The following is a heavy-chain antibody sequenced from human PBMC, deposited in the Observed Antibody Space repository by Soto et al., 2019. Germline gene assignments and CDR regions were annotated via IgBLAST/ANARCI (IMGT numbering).Heavy chain of an antibody. CDR3: ARDRGTYDFLSRQWHGWFDP. Sequence: SETLSLTCTVSGTSVSYYYWSWIRQPPGKGLEWIGHVYYTGSTTYNPSLKSRVTISLDTTTNQVSLNVSSVTAADTAMYYCARDRGTYDFLSRQWHGWFDPWAREPWSPSPQ. V-gene: IGHV4-59*02. CDR2: VYYTGST. D-gene: IGHD3-3*01. CDR1: GTSVSYYY. J-gene: IGHJ5*02.